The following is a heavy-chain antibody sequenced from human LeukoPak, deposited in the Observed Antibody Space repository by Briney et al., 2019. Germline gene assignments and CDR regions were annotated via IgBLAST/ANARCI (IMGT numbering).Heavy chain of an antibody. CDR1: GGSISSYY. Sequence: SETLSLTCTVSGGSISSYYWSWIRQPPGKGREWLGYIFYSGSTNYNPSLKSRVTISVDTSKNQFSLKLSSVPPADTAVYYCARTTEGYCSGSSCYSYYYYMDVWGKGTPVTVSS. J-gene: IGHJ6*03. V-gene: IGHV4-59*01. D-gene: IGHD2-15*01. CDR2: IFYSGST. CDR3: ARTTEGYCSGSSCYSYYYYMDV.